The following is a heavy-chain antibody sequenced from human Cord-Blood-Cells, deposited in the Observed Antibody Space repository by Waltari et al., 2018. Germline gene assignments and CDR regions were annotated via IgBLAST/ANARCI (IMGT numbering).Heavy chain of an antibody. CDR3: AKDTAYYGSGSYYDY. Sequence: QVQLVESGGGVVQPGRSLRLSCAASGFTFSSYGMPWVRQAPGKGLEWVAVISYDGSNKYYADSVKGRFTISRDNSKNTLYLQMNSLRAEDTAVYYCAKDTAYYGSGSYYDYWGQGTLVTVSS. J-gene: IGHJ4*02. V-gene: IGHV3-30*18. D-gene: IGHD3-10*01. CDR2: ISYDGSNK. CDR1: GFTFSSYG.